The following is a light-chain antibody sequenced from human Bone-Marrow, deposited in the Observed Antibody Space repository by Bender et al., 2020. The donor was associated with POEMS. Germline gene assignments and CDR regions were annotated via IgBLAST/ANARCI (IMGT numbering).Light chain of an antibody. CDR3: SSYTSSRTPV. Sequence: QSALTQPASVSGSPGQSITIPCTGTSRNIGRFNLVSWYQQHPGKAPKLMIYEVSKRPSGVSNRFSGSKSGNTASLTISGLQAEDEADYYCSSYTSSRTPVFGTGTKVTVL. CDR2: EVS. J-gene: IGLJ1*01. V-gene: IGLV2-14*02. CDR1: SRNIGRFNL.